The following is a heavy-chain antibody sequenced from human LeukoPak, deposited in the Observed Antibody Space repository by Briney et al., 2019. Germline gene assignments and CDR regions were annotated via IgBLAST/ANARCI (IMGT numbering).Heavy chain of an antibody. D-gene: IGHD3-22*01. CDR2: ISSSSSYT. CDR3: AKDQWDYYDTSGRPGALDI. J-gene: IGHJ3*02. V-gene: IGHV3-11*06. CDR1: GFTFSDYY. Sequence: GGSLRLSCAASGFTFSDYYMSWIRQAPGKGLEWVSYISSSSSYTNYADSVKGRFTISRDNSENTLYLQMNSLRAEDTAVYYCAKDQWDYYDTSGRPGALDIWGQGTMVTVSS.